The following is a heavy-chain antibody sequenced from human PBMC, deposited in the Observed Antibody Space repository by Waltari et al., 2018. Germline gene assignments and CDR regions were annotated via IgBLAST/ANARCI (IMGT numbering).Heavy chain of an antibody. CDR2: INHSGST. Sequence: QVQLQQWGAGLLKPSETLSLTCAVYGGSFSGYYWSWIRQPPGKGLEWIGEINHSGSTNYNPSLKSRVTIAVDTSKNQFSLKLSSVTAADTAVYYCARGRGTRSPFHYMDVWGKGTTVTISS. J-gene: IGHJ6*03. V-gene: IGHV4-34*01. CDR3: ARGRGTRSPFHYMDV. D-gene: IGHD2-2*01. CDR1: GGSFSGYY.